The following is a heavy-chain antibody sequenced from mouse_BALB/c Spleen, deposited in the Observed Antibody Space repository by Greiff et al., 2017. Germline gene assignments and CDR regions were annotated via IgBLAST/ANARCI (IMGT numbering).Heavy chain of an antibody. CDR1: GYTFTDYN. V-gene: IGHV1S29*02. Sequence: EVQLQQSGPELVKPGASVKISCKASGYTFTDYNMHWVKQSHGKSLEWIGYIYPYNGGTGYNQKFKSKATLTVDNSSSTAYMELRSLTSEDSAVYYCARNYGSSYHYAMDYWGQGTSVTVSS. D-gene: IGHD1-1*01. CDR2: IYPYNGGT. J-gene: IGHJ4*01. CDR3: ARNYGSSYHYAMDY.